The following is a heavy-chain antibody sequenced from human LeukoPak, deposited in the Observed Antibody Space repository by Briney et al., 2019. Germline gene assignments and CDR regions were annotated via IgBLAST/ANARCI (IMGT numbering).Heavy chain of an antibody. Sequence: SETLSLTCAVYGESLSGYYWSWIRQSPGKGLEWIGEISRSGSTVYNPSLKSRSTISVEMSKNQVSLNLTSVTAADTAVYYCARGRVSYGLGYYYYGMDVWGQGTTVTVSS. D-gene: IGHD5-18*01. V-gene: IGHV4-34*01. CDR1: GESLSGYY. J-gene: IGHJ6*02. CDR2: ISRSGST. CDR3: ARGRVSYGLGYYYYGMDV.